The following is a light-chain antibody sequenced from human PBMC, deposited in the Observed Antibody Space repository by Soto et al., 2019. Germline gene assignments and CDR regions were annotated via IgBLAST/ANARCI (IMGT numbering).Light chain of an antibody. CDR2: DNN. CDR1: SSNIGNNY. V-gene: IGLV1-51*01. J-gene: IGLJ1*01. Sequence: QSVVTQPPSVSAAPGQKVTISCSGSSSNIGNNYVSWYQQLPGTAPKLLIYDNNKRPSGIPDRFSGSKSGTSATLGITGLQTGDEADYYCGTWDSSLSAEVFGTGTKVTV. CDR3: GTWDSSLSAEV.